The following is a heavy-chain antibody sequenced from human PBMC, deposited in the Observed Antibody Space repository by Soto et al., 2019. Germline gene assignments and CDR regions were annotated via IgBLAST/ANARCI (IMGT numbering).Heavy chain of an antibody. CDR2: IDYSGST. CDR3: ARRSGASDLARMGPEPYDY. V-gene: IGHV4-39*01. J-gene: IGHJ4*02. D-gene: IGHD2-15*01. Sequence: SETLSLTCTVSGGSISSSSYYWGWIRQPQGKGLEWIGSIDYSGSTYYNPSLKIRVTISVDTSKNQFSLKLSSVTAADTAVYYCARRSGASDLARMGPEPYDYGGQGTLVTVSS. CDR1: GGSISSSSYY.